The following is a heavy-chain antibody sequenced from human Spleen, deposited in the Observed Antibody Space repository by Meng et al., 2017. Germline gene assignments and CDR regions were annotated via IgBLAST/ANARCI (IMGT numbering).Heavy chain of an antibody. J-gene: IGHJ4*02. CDR1: GFTVSSSH. V-gene: IGHV3-53*01. Sequence: GGPLRLSCAASGFTVSSSHMNWVRQAPGKGLEWVSIIFADGNTNYADSVKGRFTISRDHSKNTLFLQMNSLRADDTAVYYCASCTRWPGYFDLWGQGTLVTVSS. CDR3: ASCTRWPGYFDL. D-gene: IGHD2-2*01. CDR2: IFADGNT.